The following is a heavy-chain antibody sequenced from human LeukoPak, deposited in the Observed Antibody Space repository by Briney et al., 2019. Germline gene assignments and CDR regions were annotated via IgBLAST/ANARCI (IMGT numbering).Heavy chain of an antibody. V-gene: IGHV4-59*01. CDR2: MYYNGNT. CDR1: GGAISSYY. J-gene: IGHJ5*02. Sequence: SETLSLTCTVSGGAISSYYWSWIRQPPGKGLEWIASMYYNGNTYYNPSLKYRVTTSIDTSKNQFSLNLTSVTAADTAVYYCARDLRSGRANWLDPWGQGTLVTVSS. D-gene: IGHD3-10*01. CDR3: ARDLRSGRANWLDP.